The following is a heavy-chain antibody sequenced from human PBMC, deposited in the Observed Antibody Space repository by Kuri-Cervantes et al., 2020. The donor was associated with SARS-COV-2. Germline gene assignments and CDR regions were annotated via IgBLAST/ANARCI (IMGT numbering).Heavy chain of an antibody. V-gene: IGHV3-30*18. CDR3: AKDSRNGGVLDY. J-gene: IGHJ4*02. CDR2: ISYDGSNK. Sequence: GESLKISCAASGFTFSNYDIHWVRQAPGKGLEWVAVISYDGSNKYYADSVKGRFTISRDNSKNTLYLQMNSLRAEDTSVYYCAKDSRNGGVLDYWGQGTLVTVSS. CDR1: GFTFSNYD. D-gene: IGHD1-1*01.